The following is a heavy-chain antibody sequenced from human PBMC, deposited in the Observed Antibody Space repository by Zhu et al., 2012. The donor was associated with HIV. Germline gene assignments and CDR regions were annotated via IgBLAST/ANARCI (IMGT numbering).Heavy chain of an antibody. V-gene: IGHV4-39*07. Sequence: QVQLQESGPGLVKPSETLSLTCTVSGDSISRGGYYWGWVRQPPGKGLEWIGSIYYSGRTYYSPSLRSRVTISIDTSKNQFFLKLTSVTAADTAVYHCARHMTTVTTLRGLFGMDVWGPRGPRVAVSS. CDR2: IYYSGRT. J-gene: IGHJ6*01. CDR3: ARHMTTVTTLRGLFGMDV. D-gene: IGHD4-17*01. CDR1: GDSISRGGYY.